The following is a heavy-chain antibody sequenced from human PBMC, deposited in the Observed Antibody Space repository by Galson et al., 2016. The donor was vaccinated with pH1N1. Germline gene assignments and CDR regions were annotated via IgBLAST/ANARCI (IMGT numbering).Heavy chain of an antibody. Sequence: SLRLSCAASGFKFDTFGMHWVRQAPGKGLEWVALIWYDGRNEDYADSVKGRFTISRDNSKSTLYLQMNSPRAEDTAVYYCARVRFCYGGRCFSYFENWGQGTLVTVSS. J-gene: IGHJ4*02. CDR2: IWYDGRNE. CDR1: GFKFDTFG. D-gene: IGHD4-23*01. V-gene: IGHV3-33*01. CDR3: ARVRFCYGGRCFSYFEN.